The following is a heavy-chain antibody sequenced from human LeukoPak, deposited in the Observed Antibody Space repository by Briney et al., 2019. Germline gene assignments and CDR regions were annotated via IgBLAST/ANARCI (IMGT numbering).Heavy chain of an antibody. Sequence: GGSLRLSCAASGFTFSSYSMNWVRQAPGKGLEWVSYISSSSSTIYYADSVKGRFTISRDNAKNSLYLQMNSLRAEDTAVYYCAREEIRDFDYWGQGTLVTVSS. CDR3: AREEIRDFDY. CDR2: ISSSSSTI. CDR1: GFTFSSYS. J-gene: IGHJ4*02. V-gene: IGHV3-48*04.